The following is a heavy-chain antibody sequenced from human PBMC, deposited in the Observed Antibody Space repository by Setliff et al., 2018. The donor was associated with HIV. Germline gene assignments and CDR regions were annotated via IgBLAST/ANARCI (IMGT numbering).Heavy chain of an antibody. CDR2: ISYSGST. CDR1: GGSISSHY. Sequence: SETLSLTCTVSGGSISSHYWSWVRQSPGKGLEWIGSISYSGSTNHNPSLKNRVTISVDTSKNQFSLRLSSVTSADTAAYYCARGVTSPFATGIWGHGTLVTVSS. D-gene: IGHD2-2*01. J-gene: IGHJ4*01. V-gene: IGHV4-59*11. CDR3: ARGVTSPFATGI.